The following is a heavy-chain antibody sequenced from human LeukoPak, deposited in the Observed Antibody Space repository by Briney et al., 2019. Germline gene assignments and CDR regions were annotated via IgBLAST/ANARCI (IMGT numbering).Heavy chain of an antibody. CDR2: IYYSGST. V-gene: IGHV4-59*01. Sequence: TSETLSLTCTVSGGSISSYYWSWIRQPPGKGLEWIGYIYYSGSTNYNPSLKSRVTISVDTSKNQFSLKLSSVTAADTAVYYCARDGTTTIDCSSTSCYEANWFDPWGQGTLVTVSS. CDR1: GGSISSYY. J-gene: IGHJ5*02. D-gene: IGHD2-2*01. CDR3: ARDGTTTIDCSSTSCYEANWFDP.